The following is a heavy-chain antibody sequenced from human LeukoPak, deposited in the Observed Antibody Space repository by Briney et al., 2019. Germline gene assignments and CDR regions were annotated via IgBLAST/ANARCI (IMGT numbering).Heavy chain of an antibody. CDR3: ARSIGGVNNFDY. Sequence: PGRSLRLSCAASGFIFSSYVMHWVRQAPGKGLEWVAVISYDGSNKYYADSVMGRFTISRDNSKNTLFLQMNSLRGEDTAVYYCARSIGGVNNFDYWGQGTLVTVSS. CDR2: ISYDGSNK. J-gene: IGHJ4*02. D-gene: IGHD3-16*01. V-gene: IGHV3-30-3*01. CDR1: GFIFSSYV.